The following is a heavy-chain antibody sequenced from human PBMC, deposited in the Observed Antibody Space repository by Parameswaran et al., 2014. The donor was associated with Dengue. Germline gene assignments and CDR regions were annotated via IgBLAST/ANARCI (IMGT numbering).Heavy chain of an antibody. CDR3: ARPSDSTSSGAFDL. D-gene: IGHD1-1*01. CDR2: IYPGDSET. Sequence: VRQMPGKGLECMGIIYPGDSETRYSPPFEGQVTISADKSFSTAFLQWNSLKASDTAMYYCARPSDSTSSGAFDLWGQGTMVTVSS. J-gene: IGHJ3*01. V-gene: IGHV5-51*01.